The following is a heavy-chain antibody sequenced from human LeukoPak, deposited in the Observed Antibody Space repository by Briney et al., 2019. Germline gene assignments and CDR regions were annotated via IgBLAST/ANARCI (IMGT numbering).Heavy chain of an antibody. V-gene: IGHV3-48*01. J-gene: IGHJ4*02. CDR3: ARAHFGSSSWYGGFDY. CDR1: GFTFSSYW. CDR2: ISSSSSTI. Sequence: GGSLRLSCAASGFTFSSYWMSWVRQAPGKGLEWVSYISSSSSTIYYADSVKGRFTISRDNAKNSLYLQMNSLRAEDTAVYYCARAHFGSSSWYGGFDYWGQGTLVTVSS. D-gene: IGHD6-13*01.